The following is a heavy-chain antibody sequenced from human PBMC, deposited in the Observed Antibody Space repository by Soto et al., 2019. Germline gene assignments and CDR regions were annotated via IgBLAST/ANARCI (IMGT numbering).Heavy chain of an antibody. J-gene: IGHJ6*02. CDR1: GGTFSSYA. D-gene: IGHD3-3*01. CDR2: IIPIFGTA. V-gene: IGHV1-69*13. CDR3: AGERITIFGVVITPSQCQPLLSRTYYYYGMDV. Sequence: GASVKVSCKASGGTFSSYAISWVRQAPGQGLEWMGGIIPIFGTANYAQKFQGRVTITADESTSTAYMELSSLRSEDTAVYYCAGERITIFGVVITPSQCQPLLSRTYYYYGMDVWGQGTTVTVSS.